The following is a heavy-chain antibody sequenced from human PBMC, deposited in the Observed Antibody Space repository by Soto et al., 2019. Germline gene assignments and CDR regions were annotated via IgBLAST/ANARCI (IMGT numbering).Heavy chain of an antibody. CDR1: GGTFSSYT. V-gene: IGHV1-69*04. D-gene: IGHD2-2*01. J-gene: IGHJ4*02. CDR2: IIPILGIA. Sequence: SVKVSCKASGGTFSSYTISWVRQAPGQGLEWMGRIIPILGIANYAQKFQGRVTITADKSTSTAYMELSSLRSEDTAVYYCAREPPNCSSTSCYFDYWGQGSLVTVSS. CDR3: AREPPNCSSTSCYFDY.